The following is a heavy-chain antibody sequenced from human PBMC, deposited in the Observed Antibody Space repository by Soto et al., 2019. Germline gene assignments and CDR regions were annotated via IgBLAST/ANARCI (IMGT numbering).Heavy chain of an antibody. J-gene: IGHJ3*02. D-gene: IGHD3-10*01. CDR2: IYYSGST. CDR3: ARDDAETMVAFDI. Sequence: SETLSLTCTVSGGSISSGDYYWSWIRQPPGKGLEWIGYIYYSGSTYYNPSLKSRVNISVDTSKNQFSLKLSSVTAADTAVYYCARDDAETMVAFDIWGQGTMVTVSS. V-gene: IGHV4-30-4*01. CDR1: GGSISSGDYY.